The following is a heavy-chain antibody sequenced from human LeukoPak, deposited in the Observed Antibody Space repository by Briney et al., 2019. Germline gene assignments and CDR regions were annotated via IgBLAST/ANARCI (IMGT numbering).Heavy chain of an antibody. D-gene: IGHD6-19*01. J-gene: IGHJ4*02. CDR1: GFSFDDYA. V-gene: IGHV3-9*01. Sequence: GGSLRLSCAASGFSFDDYAMHWVRQAPGKGLEWVSGISWNSGDIGYADSVKGRFTISRDNSKNTLYLQMNSLRAEDTAVYYCARDSLGGSGWYDHFDYWGQGTLVTVSS. CDR3: ARDSLGGSGWYDHFDY. CDR2: ISWNSGDI.